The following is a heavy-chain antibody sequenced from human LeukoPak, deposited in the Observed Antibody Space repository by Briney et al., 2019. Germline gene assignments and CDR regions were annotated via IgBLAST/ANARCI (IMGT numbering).Heavy chain of an antibody. CDR2: IYYSGST. J-gene: IGHJ4*02. CDR3: ARMYSNYFDY. Sequence: PSETLSLTCTVSGGSVSSGSYYWSWIRQPPGKGLEWVGYIYYSGSTTYNPSLKGRVTISVDTSKNQLSLQLSSVTAADTAVYYCARMYSNYFDYWGQGSLVTVSS. V-gene: IGHV4-61*01. D-gene: IGHD4-11*01. CDR1: GGSVSSGSYY.